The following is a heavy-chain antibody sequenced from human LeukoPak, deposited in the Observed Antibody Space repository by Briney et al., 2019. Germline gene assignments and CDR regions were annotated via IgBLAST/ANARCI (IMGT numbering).Heavy chain of an antibody. D-gene: IGHD4-23*01. CDR1: GLXVSSNY. Sequence: GGSLRLSCAASGLXVSSNYMSWVRQAPGKGLEWISVIYSGGDTYYSESVKGRFTISRDNSKNTLYLQMNSLRVEDTAVYYCSRRPDYGGTPTFDYWGQGTLVTVSS. CDR2: IYSGGDT. J-gene: IGHJ4*02. CDR3: SRRPDYGGTPTFDY. V-gene: IGHV3-66*01.